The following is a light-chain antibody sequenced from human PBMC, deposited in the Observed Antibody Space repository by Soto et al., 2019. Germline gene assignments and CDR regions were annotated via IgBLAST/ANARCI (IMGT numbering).Light chain of an antibody. V-gene: IGKV3-11*01. CDR2: DAS. Sequence: EILLTQSPATLSLSPGERATLSCRASQSVSSYLAWYQQKPGQAPRLLIYDASNRATGIPARFSGSGSGTDFTLTISSLEPEDFAVYYCQQRSNWPPLTFGGGTRWIS. CDR1: QSVSSY. J-gene: IGKJ4*01. CDR3: QQRSNWPPLT.